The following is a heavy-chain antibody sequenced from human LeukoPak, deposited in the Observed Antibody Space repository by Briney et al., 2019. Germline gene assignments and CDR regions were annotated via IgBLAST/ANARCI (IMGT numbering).Heavy chain of an antibody. V-gene: IGHV4-34*01. J-gene: IGHJ6*02. D-gene: IGHD3-3*01. CDR3: ARVVVDFWSGYFHYYYGMDV. CDR2: INHSGST. CDR1: GGSFSGHY. Sequence: SETLSLTCAVYGGSFSGHYWSWIRQPPGKGLEWIWEINHSGSTNYNPSLKSRVTISVDTSKNQFSLKLSSVTAADTAVYYCARVVVDFWSGYFHYYYGMDVWGQGTTVTVSS.